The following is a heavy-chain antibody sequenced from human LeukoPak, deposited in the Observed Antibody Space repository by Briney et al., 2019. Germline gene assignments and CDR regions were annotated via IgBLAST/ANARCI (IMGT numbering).Heavy chain of an antibody. CDR3: ARYVGSSWSYFDC. D-gene: IGHD6-13*01. Sequence: PSKTLSLTCAVSGGPISSGGYSWSWIRQPPGKGLEWIGYIYHSGSTYYNPSLKSRVTISVDRSKNQFSLKLSSVTAADTAVYYCARYVGSSWSYFDCWGQGTLVTVSS. V-gene: IGHV4-30-2*01. J-gene: IGHJ4*02. CDR1: GGPISSGGYS. CDR2: IYHSGST.